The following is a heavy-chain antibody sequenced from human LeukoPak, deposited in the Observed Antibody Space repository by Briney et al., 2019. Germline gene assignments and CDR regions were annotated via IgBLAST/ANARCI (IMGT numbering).Heavy chain of an antibody. Sequence: PSKTLSLTCAVNGGSLGGYYWSWIRKPPGKGLDWIGEINHSGSTNYNPPLKSRVTISVDTSKNQFSLKLSSVAAADTAVYYCARAPPRRKWLLLDYWGQGTLVTVSS. V-gene: IGHV4-34*01. CDR1: GGSLGGYY. J-gene: IGHJ4*02. D-gene: IGHD3-22*01. CDR3: ARAPPRRKWLLLDY. CDR2: INHSGST.